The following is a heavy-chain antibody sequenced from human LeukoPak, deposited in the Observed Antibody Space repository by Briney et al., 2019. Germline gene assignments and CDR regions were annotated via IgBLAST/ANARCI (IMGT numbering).Heavy chain of an antibody. V-gene: IGHV3-30*18. D-gene: IGHD6-19*01. CDR1: GFTFSSYG. J-gene: IGHJ4*02. CDR3: AKSRGGGWSFDY. CDR2: ISYDGSNK. Sequence: GGSLRLSCAASGFTFSSYGMHWVRQAPGKGLEWVAVISYDGSNKYYADSVKGRFTISRDNSKNTLYLQMNSLRAEDTAVYYRAKSRGGGWSFDYWGQGTLVTVSS.